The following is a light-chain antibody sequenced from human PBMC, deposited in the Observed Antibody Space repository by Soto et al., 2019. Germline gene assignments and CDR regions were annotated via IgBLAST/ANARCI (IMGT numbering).Light chain of an antibody. J-gene: IGKJ4*01. V-gene: IGKV3-11*01. CDR2: DAS. CDR3: QQRNNWLT. Sequence: EVVLTQSPATLSLSPGERATLSCRASESVSNFLAWYQQKPGQAPRLLIYDASNRATGIPARFSGSGSGTDFTLTISSLEPEDFAFYFCQQRNNWLTFGGGTNVEIK. CDR1: ESVSNF.